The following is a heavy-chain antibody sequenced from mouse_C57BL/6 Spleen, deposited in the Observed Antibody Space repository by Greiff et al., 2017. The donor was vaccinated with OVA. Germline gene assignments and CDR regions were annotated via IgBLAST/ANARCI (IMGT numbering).Heavy chain of an antibody. J-gene: IGHJ1*03. V-gene: IGHV1-50*01. D-gene: IGHD4-1*02. CDR1: GYTFTSYW. CDR2: IDPSDSYT. Sequence: QVQLQQPGAELVKPGASVKLSCKASGYTFTSYWMQWVKQRPGQGLEWIGEIDPSDSYTNYNQKFKGKATLTVDTSSSTAYMQLSSLTSEDSAVYYCARSSTGAWYFDVWGTGTTVTVSS. CDR3: ARSSTGAWYFDV.